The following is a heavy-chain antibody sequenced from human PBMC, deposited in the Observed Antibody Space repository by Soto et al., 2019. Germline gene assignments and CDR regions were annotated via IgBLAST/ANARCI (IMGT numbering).Heavy chain of an antibody. CDR2: INGGSGNT. V-gene: IGHV1-3*01. CDR1: GLTSTSYA. Sequence: ASLKVYCKCSGLTSTSYARHWLRQAPGQRPQWMGWINGGSGNTKYSQDFQGRVTFTRDTFATTAYLELSSLRSEDTAVYYCARVPPWGNSAGDYYIQHYDSWGQGTPVTVSS. D-gene: IGHD3-10*01. J-gene: IGHJ4*02. CDR3: ARVPPWGNSAGDYYIQHYDS.